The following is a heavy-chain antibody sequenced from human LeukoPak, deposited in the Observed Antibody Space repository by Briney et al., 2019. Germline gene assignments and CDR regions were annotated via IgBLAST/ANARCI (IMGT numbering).Heavy chain of an antibody. D-gene: IGHD3-3*01. V-gene: IGHV4-39*01. CDR2: ISYSGST. CDR3: ARQKDFWSGYPDY. Sequence: PSETLSLTCTVSGGSISSSSYYWGWIRQPPGKGLEWIGSISYSGSTYYNPSLKSRVTISVDTSKNQFSLKLSSVTAADTAVYYCARQKDFWSGYPDYWGQGTLVTVSS. J-gene: IGHJ4*02. CDR1: GGSISSSSYY.